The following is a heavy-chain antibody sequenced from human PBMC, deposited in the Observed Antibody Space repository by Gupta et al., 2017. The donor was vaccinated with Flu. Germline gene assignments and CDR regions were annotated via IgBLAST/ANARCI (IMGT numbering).Heavy chain of an antibody. CDR1: GFTFSRYR. CDR3: AGDWNGRSP. D-gene: IGHD1-1*01. V-gene: IGHV3-74*01. Sequence: GQLVESGGGLVQPGGSLRLSCEGSGFTFSRYRMHWVRQAPGKGLVWVASVADDGSDRSYADAVKGRFTISRDNAKNIVHLQMNSLRVEDTALYYCAGDWNGRSPWGQGALVTVSS. CDR2: VADDGSDR. J-gene: IGHJ5*02.